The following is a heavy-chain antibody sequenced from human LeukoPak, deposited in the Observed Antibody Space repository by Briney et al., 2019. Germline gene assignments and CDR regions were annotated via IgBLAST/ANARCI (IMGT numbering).Heavy chain of an antibody. Sequence: ASVKVSCKASGYTFTGYYMHWVRQAPGQGLECMGWINPNSGSTNYAQKFQGRVNMTRDTSISTAYMELSRLRSDDTAVYYCARDTGPFDYWGQGTLVTVSS. V-gene: IGHV1-2*02. CDR3: ARDTGPFDY. CDR1: GYTFTGYY. J-gene: IGHJ4*02. D-gene: IGHD2-8*02. CDR2: INPNSGST.